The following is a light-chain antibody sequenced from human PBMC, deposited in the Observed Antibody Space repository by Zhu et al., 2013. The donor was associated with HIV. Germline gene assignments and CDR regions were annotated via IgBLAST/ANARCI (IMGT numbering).Light chain of an antibody. CDR3: QQRSNWPMMCS. J-gene: IGKJ2*04. CDR1: QSVSSNY. CDR2: DAS. V-gene: IGKV3-11*01. Sequence: EIVLTQSPGTLSLSPGERATLSCRASQSVSSNYLAWYQQKPGQAPRLLIYDASNRATGIPARFSGSGSGTDFTLTISSLEPEDFAVYYCQQRSNWPMMCSFGQGTKLEIK.